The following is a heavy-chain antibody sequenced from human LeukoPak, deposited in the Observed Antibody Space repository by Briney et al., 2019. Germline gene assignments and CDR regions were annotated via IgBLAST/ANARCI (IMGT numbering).Heavy chain of an antibody. J-gene: IGHJ4*02. CDR1: GYTFTDYY. CDR2: VDPEDGET. CDR3: ATIGTDYVWGSYPR. V-gene: IGHV1-69-2*01. Sequence: ASVKVSCKVSGYTFTDYYMHWVQQAPGKGLEWMGLVDPEDGETIYAEKFKGRVTITADTSTDTAYMELSSLRSEDTAVYYCATIGTDYVWGSYPRWGQGTLVTVSS. D-gene: IGHD3-16*02.